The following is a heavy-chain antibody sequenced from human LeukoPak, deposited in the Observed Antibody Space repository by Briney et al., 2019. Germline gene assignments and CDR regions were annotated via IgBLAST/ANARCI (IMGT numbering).Heavy chain of an antibody. CDR1: GFTFSDYW. CDR3: ARAMDY. V-gene: IGHV3-7*03. Sequence: GGSLRLSCAASGFTFSDYWMNWVRQAPGKGLEWVANINQDGGQKHYVDSVKGRFTISRDNAKNSMYLQMNSLRVEDTAVYYCARAMDYWGPGTLVTVSS. J-gene: IGHJ4*02. CDR2: INQDGGQK.